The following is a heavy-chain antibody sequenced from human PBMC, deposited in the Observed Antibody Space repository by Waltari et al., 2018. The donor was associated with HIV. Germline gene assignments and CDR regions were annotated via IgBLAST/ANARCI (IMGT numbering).Heavy chain of an antibody. CDR1: GYTFTSYA. Sequence: QVQLVQSGAEVKKPGASVKVSCKASGYTFTSYAMHWVRQAPGQRLEWMGWINAGNGNTKYSQKLQGRVTVTRDTSASTAYMELSSLRSEDTAVYYCARDSSGSGSQYAFDIWGQGTMVTVSS. V-gene: IGHV1-3*01. D-gene: IGHD1-26*01. CDR3: ARDSSGSGSQYAFDI. J-gene: IGHJ3*02. CDR2: INAGNGNT.